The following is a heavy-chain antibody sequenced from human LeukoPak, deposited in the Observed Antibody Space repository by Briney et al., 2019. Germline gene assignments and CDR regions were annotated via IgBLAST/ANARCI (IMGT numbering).Heavy chain of an antibody. CDR2: IKSKTDGGTT. D-gene: IGHD2-15*01. Sequence: PGRSLRLSCAASGITFTNAWMSWVRQAPGKGLEWVGRIKSKTDGGTTDYAAPVKGRFTISRDDSKNTLYLQMNSLKTEDTAMYYCSTAVVASSWVLNWGQGTLVTVSS. V-gene: IGHV3-15*01. J-gene: IGHJ4*02. CDR1: GITFTNAW. CDR3: STAVVASSWVLN.